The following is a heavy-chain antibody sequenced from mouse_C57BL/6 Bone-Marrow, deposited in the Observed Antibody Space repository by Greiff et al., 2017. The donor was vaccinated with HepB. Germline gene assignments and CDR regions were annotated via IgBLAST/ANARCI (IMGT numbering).Heavy chain of an antibody. J-gene: IGHJ1*03. CDR2: IYPGSGNT. CDR3: ARDPYYYGSSYWYFDV. D-gene: IGHD1-1*01. Sequence: VQLQQSGPELVKPGASVKISCKASGYTFTDYYINWVKQRPGQGLEWIGWIYPGSGNTKYNEKFKGKATLTVDTSSSTAYMQLSSLTSEDSAVYFWARDPYYYGSSYWYFDVWGTGTTVTVSS. V-gene: IGHV1-84*01. CDR1: GYTFTDYY.